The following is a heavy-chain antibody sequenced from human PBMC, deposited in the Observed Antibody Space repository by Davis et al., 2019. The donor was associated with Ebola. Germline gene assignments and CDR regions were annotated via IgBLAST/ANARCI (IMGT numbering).Heavy chain of an antibody. CDR1: GGTFSNYA. CDR3: ARSDYSSGGGMDV. V-gene: IGHV1-69*13. Sequence: SVKVSCKASGGTFSNYAISWVRQAPGQGLEWMGGIIPMFGIPNYAQKFQGRVTISADESTSTAYMELSSLRSEDTAVYYCARSDYSSGGGMDVWGQGTTVTVSS. D-gene: IGHD6-19*01. CDR2: IIPMFGIP. J-gene: IGHJ6*02.